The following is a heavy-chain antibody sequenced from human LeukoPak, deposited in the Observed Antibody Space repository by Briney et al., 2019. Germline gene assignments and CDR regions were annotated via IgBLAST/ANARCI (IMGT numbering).Heavy chain of an antibody. CDR2: ISYDGSDE. J-gene: IGHJ4*02. CDR1: GFTFSSYG. CDR3: AKELTTVTHFDY. V-gene: IGHV3-30*18. Sequence: GGSLRLSCAAPGFTFSSYGMHWVRQAPGKGLEWVAVISYDGSDEEYADSVKGRFTISRDNSKNTLYLQMNSLRVEDTAVYYCAKELTTVTHFDYWGQGTLVTVSS. D-gene: IGHD4-17*01.